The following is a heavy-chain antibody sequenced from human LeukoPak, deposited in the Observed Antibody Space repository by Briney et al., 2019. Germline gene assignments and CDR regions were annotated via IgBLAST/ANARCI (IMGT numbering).Heavy chain of an antibody. CDR3: ARDEGDDYGGNDY. V-gene: IGHV3-33*08. CDR2: IWYDGSNK. D-gene: IGHD4-23*01. CDR1: GFTFSSYG. Sequence: GGSLRPSCAASGFTFSSYGMHWVRQAPGKGLEWVAVIWYDGSNKYYADSVKGRFTISRDNSKNTLYLQMNSLRAEDTAVYYCARDEGDDYGGNDYWGQGTLVTVSS. J-gene: IGHJ4*02.